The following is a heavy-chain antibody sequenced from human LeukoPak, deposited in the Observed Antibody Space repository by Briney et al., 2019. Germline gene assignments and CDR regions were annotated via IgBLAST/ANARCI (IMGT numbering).Heavy chain of an antibody. CDR1: GYTFTSYY. J-gene: IGHJ4*02. V-gene: IGHV1-46*01. CDR3: AREGDXXXXYFDY. CDR2: INPSGGST. Sequence: APVKVSCKASGYTFTSYYMHWVRQAPGQGLEWMGMINPSGGSTSYAQQVQGRVTLTRDTSTSTDYLEVSSLRSEETPGYYCAREGDXXXXYFDYWGQGXLVTVS.